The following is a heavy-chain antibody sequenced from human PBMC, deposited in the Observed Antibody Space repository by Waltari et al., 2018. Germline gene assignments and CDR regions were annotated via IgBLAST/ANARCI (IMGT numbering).Heavy chain of an antibody. J-gene: IGHJ5*02. D-gene: IGHD4-17*01. CDR2: IAPRSDGGST. CDR3: STGPSRCDGGRSCDH. Sequence: EVQRVESGGTLVKPGGSPPLSRSTSGFNSLHTCMTWLRQPPGKGLEWGGRIAPRSDGGSTETAPAFNGRFSMSRDDSKFTVHLHIHSLTNEDTGVYFCSTGPSRCDGGRSCDHWGQGTLVTVSS. CDR1: GFNSLHTC. V-gene: IGHV3-15*02.